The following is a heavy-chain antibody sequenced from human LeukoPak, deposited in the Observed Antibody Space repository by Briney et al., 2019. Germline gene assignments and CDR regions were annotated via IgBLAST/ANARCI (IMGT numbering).Heavy chain of an antibody. CDR1: GFTFSSYN. CDR3: ARSMVRGVFDAFDI. CDR2: ISSSSSTI. D-gene: IGHD3-10*01. J-gene: IGHJ3*02. V-gene: IGHV3-48*04. Sequence: GGSLRLSCAASGFTFSSYNMNWVRQAPGKGREWGSYISSSSSTIYYADSVKGRFTISRDNAKNSLYLQMNSLRAEDTAVYYCARSMVRGVFDAFDIWGQGTMVTVSS.